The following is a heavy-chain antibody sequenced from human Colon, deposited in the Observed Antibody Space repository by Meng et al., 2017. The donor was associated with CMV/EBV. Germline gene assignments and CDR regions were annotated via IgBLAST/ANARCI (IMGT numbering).Heavy chain of an antibody. V-gene: IGHV4-34*01. CDR2: IRHSGSTSY. CDR1: CGSFREYY. J-gene: IGHJ4*02. D-gene: IGHD1-26*01. CDR3: AGGSYQAWELLHY. Sequence: VQLQQWGAGLVKASETLPPPVAVYCGSFREYYWGWIRHPPGRGLEWIGEIRHSGSTSYSYNSSLKSRVTISIDTSKNQFSLELTSVTAADTAVYYCAGGSYQAWELLHYWGQGTLVTVSS.